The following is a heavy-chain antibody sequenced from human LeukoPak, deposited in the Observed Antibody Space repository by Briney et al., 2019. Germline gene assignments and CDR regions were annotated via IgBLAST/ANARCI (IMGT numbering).Heavy chain of an antibody. D-gene: IGHD3-22*01. J-gene: IGHJ3*02. CDR2: ISYDGSNK. CDR1: GFTFSSYA. Sequence: PGGSLRLSCAASGFTFSSYAMHWVRQAPGKGLEWVAVISYDGSNKYYADSAKGRFTISRDNSKNTLYLQMNSLRAEDTAVYYCARDSWAMIVVPGGAFDIWGQGTMVTVSS. CDR3: ARDSWAMIVVPGGAFDI. V-gene: IGHV3-30-3*01.